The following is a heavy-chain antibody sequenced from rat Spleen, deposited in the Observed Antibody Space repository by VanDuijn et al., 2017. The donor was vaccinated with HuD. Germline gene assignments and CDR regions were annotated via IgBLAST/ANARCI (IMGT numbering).Heavy chain of an antibody. Sequence: QVQVKESGPGLVQPSQTLSLTCTVSGFSLTSNGVSWVRQTPGKGLEWIAAISSGGSTYYNSALKSRLSISRDTPKSQVFLKMNNLQTEDKAIYFCTREGHTMDRATYWFAYWGQGTLVTVSS. CDR2: ISSGGST. D-gene: IGHD1-9*01. CDR1: GFSLTSNG. J-gene: IGHJ3*01. CDR3: TREGHTMDRATYWFAY. V-gene: IGHV2S12*01.